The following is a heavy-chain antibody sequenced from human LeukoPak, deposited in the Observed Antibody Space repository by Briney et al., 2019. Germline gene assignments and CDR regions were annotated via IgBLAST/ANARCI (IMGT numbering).Heavy chain of an antibody. CDR3: ARESGAVAYDAFDI. J-gene: IGHJ3*02. CDR1: GFTFSSYW. V-gene: IGHV3-7*01. CDR2: IKQDGSEK. D-gene: IGHD6-19*01. Sequence: GGSLRLSCAASGFTFSSYWMSGVRQAPGKGLEWVANIKQDGSEKYYVDSVKGRFTISRDNAKNSLYLQMNSLRAEDTAVYYCARESGAVAYDAFDIWGQGTMVTVSS.